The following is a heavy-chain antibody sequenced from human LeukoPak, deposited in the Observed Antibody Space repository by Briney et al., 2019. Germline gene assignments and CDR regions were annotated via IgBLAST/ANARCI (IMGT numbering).Heavy chain of an antibody. V-gene: IGHV3-53*01. CDR2: LYSDGNT. CDR1: GFTVITND. D-gene: IGHD1-14*01. CDR3: ARGVEPLAANTLAY. Sequence: GGSLRLSCAASGFTVITNDMTWVRQAPGKALEWVSVLYSDGNTKYADSVQGRFTISRDNSKNTLYLEMNSLSPDDTAVYYCARGVEPLAANTLAYWGQGTLVTVSS. J-gene: IGHJ4*02.